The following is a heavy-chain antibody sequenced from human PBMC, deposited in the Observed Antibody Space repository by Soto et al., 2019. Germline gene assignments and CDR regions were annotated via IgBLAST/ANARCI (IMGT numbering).Heavy chain of an antibody. CDR2: IYTGSGNT. CDR1: GYTSTSYT. Sequence: GASVKVSCKASGYTSTSYTMHWVRQAPGQGLEWMGWIYTGSGNTKYSQKFQGRVTITREISANTAYMELSSLRSEDTAVYYCASDFSGSFDYWGQGTLVTVSS. J-gene: IGHJ4*02. V-gene: IGHV1-3*04. D-gene: IGHD3-3*01. CDR3: ASDFSGSFDY.